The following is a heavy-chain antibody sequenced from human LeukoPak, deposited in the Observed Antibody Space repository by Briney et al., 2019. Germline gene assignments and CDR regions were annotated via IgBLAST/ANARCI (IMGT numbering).Heavy chain of an antibody. D-gene: IGHD6-19*01. CDR1: GYTFTSYD. CDR2: KNPNSGNT. V-gene: IGHV1-8*01. Sequence: GASVKVSCKASGYTFTSYDINWVRQATGQGLEWMGCKNPNSGNTAFAQKFQGRVTLTRNTSISTAYMELTSVRSEDTAVYYCARGRGWLADYWGQGTLVTVSS. J-gene: IGHJ4*02. CDR3: ARGRGWLADY.